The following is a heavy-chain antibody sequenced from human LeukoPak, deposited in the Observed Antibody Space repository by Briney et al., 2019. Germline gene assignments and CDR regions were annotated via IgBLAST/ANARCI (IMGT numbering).Heavy chain of an antibody. V-gene: IGHV3-7*01. CDR1: GFTFSSYW. J-gene: IGHJ4*02. D-gene: IGHD5-12*01. CDR3: ARKYSGFPFDY. Sequence: PGGSLRLSCAASGFTFSSYWMSWVRQAPGKGLKWVANIKQDGSEKYYVDSVKGRFTISRDNAKNSLYLQMNSLRAEDTAVYYCARKYSGFPFDYWGQGTLVTVSS. CDR2: IKQDGSEK.